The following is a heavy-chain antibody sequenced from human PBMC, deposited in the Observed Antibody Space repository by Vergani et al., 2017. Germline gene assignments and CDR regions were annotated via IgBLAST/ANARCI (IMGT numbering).Heavy chain of an antibody. D-gene: IGHD3-22*01. CDR2: IIPIFGTA. Sequence: QVQLVQSGAEVKKPGASVKVSCKASGYTFTSYYMHWVRQAPGQGLEWMGGIIPIFGTANYAQKFQGRVTITADESTSTAYMELSSLRSEDTAVYYCASHYYDSSGYYYGFDYWGQGTLVTVSS. J-gene: IGHJ4*02. CDR3: ASHYYDSSGYYYGFDY. CDR1: GYTFTSYY. V-gene: IGHV1-69*01.